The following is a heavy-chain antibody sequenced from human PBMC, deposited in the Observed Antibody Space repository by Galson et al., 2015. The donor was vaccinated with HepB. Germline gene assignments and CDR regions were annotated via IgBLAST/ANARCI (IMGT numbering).Heavy chain of an antibody. Sequence: VQLQESGPGLVRPSETLSLTCTVSVGSVNSGTYYWTWIRQSPGKGLQWIGYIDYSGSTDYNPSLKSRVTISVHTSRNQFSLRLGFVTAADTAFYYCAGLWLGGGEGSWGQGTLVTVSS. CDR2: IDYSGST. CDR3: AGLWLGGGEGS. CDR1: VGSVNSGTYY. V-gene: IGHV4-61*01. J-gene: IGHJ4*02. D-gene: IGHD3-10*01.